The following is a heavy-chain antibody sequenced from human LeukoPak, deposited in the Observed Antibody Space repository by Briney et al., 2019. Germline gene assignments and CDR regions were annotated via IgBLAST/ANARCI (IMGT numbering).Heavy chain of an antibody. D-gene: IGHD3-22*01. J-gene: IGHJ3*02. CDR3: AKDPPYYYDSSGYGGGAFDI. CDR2: INHSGST. Sequence: AESLSLTCAVYGGSFSGYYWSWIRQPPGKGLEWVGEINHSGSTNYNPSLKSRVTISVDTSKNQSSLTLSSLTAADTAVYYCAKDPPYYYDSSGYGGGAFDIWGQGTMVTVSS. CDR1: GGSFSGYY. V-gene: IGHV4-34*01.